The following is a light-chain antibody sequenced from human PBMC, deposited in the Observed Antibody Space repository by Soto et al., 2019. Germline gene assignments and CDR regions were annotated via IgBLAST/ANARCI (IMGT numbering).Light chain of an antibody. CDR2: DAS. J-gene: IGKJ4*01. Sequence: EIVLTQSPDTLSLSPGEGATLSCRASQSVRSDYLAWYQQKPGQAPRVLIYDASSRATGIADRFSGSGSGTDFTLTVSRLEPEDFAVYYCQQYGNSPDTFGGGTKVEIK. CDR3: QQYGNSPDT. V-gene: IGKV3-20*01. CDR1: QSVRSDY.